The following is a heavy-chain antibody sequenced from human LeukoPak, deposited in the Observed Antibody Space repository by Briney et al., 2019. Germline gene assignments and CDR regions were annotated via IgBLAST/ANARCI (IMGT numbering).Heavy chain of an antibody. J-gene: IGHJ4*02. CDR2: ISSSSYI. CDR1: GFTFSSYS. D-gene: IGHD1-7*01. V-gene: IGHV3-21*01. CDR3: ARDSDNWNYGDPRHLHFDY. Sequence: GGSLRLSCAASGFTFSSYSMNWVRQALGKWLEWVSSISSSSYIYYADSVKGRFTISRDNAKNSLYLQMNSLRAEDTAVYYCARDSDNWNYGDPRHLHFDYWGQGTLVTVSS.